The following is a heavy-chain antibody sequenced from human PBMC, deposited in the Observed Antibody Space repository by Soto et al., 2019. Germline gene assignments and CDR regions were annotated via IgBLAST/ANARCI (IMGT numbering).Heavy chain of an antibody. J-gene: IGHJ4*02. CDR3: AKGGCSSTTCYHEFDY. Sequence: GESLKISCAASGFTFSNFAMSWVRQAPVKGLEWVSVISGSSDSTYYADSVKGRFFISRDSSRNTLYLQMDSLTAEDTAVYYCAKGGCSSTTCYHEFDYWGQGALVTVSS. CDR2: ISGSSDST. CDR1: GFTFSNFA. V-gene: IGHV3-23*01. D-gene: IGHD2-2*01.